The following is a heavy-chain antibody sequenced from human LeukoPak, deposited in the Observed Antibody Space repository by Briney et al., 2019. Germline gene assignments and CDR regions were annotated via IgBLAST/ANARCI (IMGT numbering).Heavy chain of an antibody. V-gene: IGHV4-4*07. D-gene: IGHD3-10*01. Sequence: SETLSLTCTVSGGSISSYYWSWIRQPAGKGLEWIGRIYTSGSTNYNPSLKSRVTMSVDTSKNQFSLKLSSVTAADTAVYYCARDTYYYGSGSHFFDYWGQGTLVTVSS. J-gene: IGHJ4*02. CDR2: IYTSGST. CDR3: ARDTYYYGSGSHFFDY. CDR1: GGSISSYY.